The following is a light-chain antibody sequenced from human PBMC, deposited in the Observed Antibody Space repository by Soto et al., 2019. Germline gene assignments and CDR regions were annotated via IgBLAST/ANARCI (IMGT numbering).Light chain of an antibody. CDR3: QQLYSYPST. CDR2: AAS. Sequence: DIQLTQSPSFLSASVGDRVTITCRASQGISSYLAWYQQKPGKAPKLLIYAASTLQSVVPSRFSGSGSGTDSTPTNTSPQPDAFATYDDQQLYSYPSTSGSGTQVDIK. J-gene: IGKJ3*01. CDR1: QGISSY. V-gene: IGKV1-9*01.